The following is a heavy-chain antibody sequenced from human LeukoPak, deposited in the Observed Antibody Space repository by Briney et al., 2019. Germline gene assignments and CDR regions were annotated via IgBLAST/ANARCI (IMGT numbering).Heavy chain of an antibody. V-gene: IGHV3-23*01. D-gene: IGHD6-19*01. CDR2: ISGSGGST. Sequence: GGSLRLSCAASGFTFSSYAMSWVSQAQGKGLEWVSAISGSGGSTYYADSVKGRFTISRDNSKNTLYLQMNSLRAEDTAVYYCAKADTGSSGWYSRAWFFDYWGQGTLVTVSS. CDR1: GFTFSSYA. J-gene: IGHJ4*02. CDR3: AKADTGSSGWYSRAWFFDY.